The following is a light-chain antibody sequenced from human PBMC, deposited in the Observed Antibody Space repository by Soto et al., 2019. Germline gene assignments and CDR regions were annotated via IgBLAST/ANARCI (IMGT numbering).Light chain of an antibody. J-gene: IGKJ3*01. CDR2: AVT. V-gene: IGKV1-17*01. Sequence: DIQMTQSPSSLSASVGDRVTITCRARQDIRLDLAWYPQSPGKAPKRLIWAVTSLQNGVPSRFSGRGSGTEFTLIISSLEPEDFATYYCLQHHTYPPPFGPGTNVDI. CDR3: LQHHTYPPP. CDR1: QDIRLD.